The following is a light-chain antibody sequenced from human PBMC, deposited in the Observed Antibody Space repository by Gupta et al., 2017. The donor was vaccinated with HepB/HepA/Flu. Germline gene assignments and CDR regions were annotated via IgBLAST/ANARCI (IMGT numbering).Light chain of an antibody. CDR3: MQSLQLPRT. Sequence: DIVMTQTPLSLSVTPGQPASISCTSSQSLLHSGGRTFFYLFLQKPGQPPQLLIYEVSNRFSGVPERLSGSGSGTDFTLKIRRVEAEDVGVYYCMQSLQLPRTFGQGTKVEIK. CDR2: EVS. CDR1: QSLLHSGGRTF. V-gene: IGKV2D-29*01. J-gene: IGKJ1*01.